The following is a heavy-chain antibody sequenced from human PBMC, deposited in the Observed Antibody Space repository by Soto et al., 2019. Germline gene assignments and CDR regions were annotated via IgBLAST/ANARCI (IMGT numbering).Heavy chain of an antibody. V-gene: IGHV1-58*02. Sequence: QMQLVQSGPEAKKPGTSVKVSCKASGFTFTSSAMQWVRQARGQRLEWIGWIVVGSGNTNYAQKFQERVTITRDMSTSTAYMELSRLRSEVTAVYYCAADGHSSSGWALFDYWGQGTLVTVSS. CDR2: IVVGSGNT. CDR3: AADGHSSSGWALFDY. D-gene: IGHD6-19*01. CDR1: GFTFTSSA. J-gene: IGHJ4*02.